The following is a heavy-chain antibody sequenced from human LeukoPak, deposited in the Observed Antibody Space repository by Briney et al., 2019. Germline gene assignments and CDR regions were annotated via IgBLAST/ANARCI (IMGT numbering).Heavy chain of an antibody. CDR1: GFTFSTYS. CDR2: ISGSSSTI. J-gene: IGHJ4*02. D-gene: IGHD6-6*01. V-gene: IGHV3-48*01. CDR3: ARDRARTFDY. Sequence: PGGSLRLSCAASGFTFSTYSMHWVRQAPGKGPEWVSYISGSSSTIYYADSVKGRFTISRDNAKNSLYVQMNSLRAEDTAVYYCARDRARTFDYWGQGTLVTVSS.